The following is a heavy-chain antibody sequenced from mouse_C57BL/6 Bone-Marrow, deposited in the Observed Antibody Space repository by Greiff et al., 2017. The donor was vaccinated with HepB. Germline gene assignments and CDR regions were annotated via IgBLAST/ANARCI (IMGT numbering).Heavy chain of an antibody. CDR2: INPGSGGT. CDR3: ARGDPFTTVAHYYAMDY. V-gene: IGHV1-54*01. J-gene: IGHJ4*01. D-gene: IGHD1-1*01. CDR1: GYAFTNYL. Sequence: QVQLQQSGAELVRPGTSVKVSCKASGYAFTNYLIEWVKQRPGQGLEWIGVINPGSGGTNYNEKFKGKATLTADKSSSTAYMQLSSLTSEDSAVYFCARGDPFTTVAHYYAMDYWGQGTSVTVSS.